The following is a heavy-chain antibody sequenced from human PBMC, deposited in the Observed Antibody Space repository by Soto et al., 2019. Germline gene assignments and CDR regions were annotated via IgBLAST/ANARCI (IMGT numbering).Heavy chain of an antibody. Sequence: GGSLRLSCAASGFTFSSYWMHWVRQAPGKGLVWVSRINSDGSSTSYADSVKGRFTISRDNAKNTLYLQMNSLRAEDTAVYYCAREAYDSSGYYASLDYWGQGTLVTVSS. V-gene: IGHV3-74*01. CDR1: GFTFSSYW. J-gene: IGHJ4*02. CDR2: INSDGSST. CDR3: AREAYDSSGYYASLDY. D-gene: IGHD3-22*01.